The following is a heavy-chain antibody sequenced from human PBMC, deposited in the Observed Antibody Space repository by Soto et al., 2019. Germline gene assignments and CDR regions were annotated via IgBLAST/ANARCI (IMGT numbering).Heavy chain of an antibody. CDR3: ARDPHGGFSGGVYYYYALEV. J-gene: IGHJ6*02. D-gene: IGHD2-15*01. CDR1: GDSLSNFY. CDR2: ISNNGNV. Sequence: KASETLSLTCTVSGDSLSNFYWSWIRQPPGRGLEWIGCISNNGNVYTIPSLGSRVTISMDTTRAQFSLKLTSVTAADTATYYCARDPHGGFSGGVYYYYALEVWGQGTTVTVS. V-gene: IGHV4-59*01.